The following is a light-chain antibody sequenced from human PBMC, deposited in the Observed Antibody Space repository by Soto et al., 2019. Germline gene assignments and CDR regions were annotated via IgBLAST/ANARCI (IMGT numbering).Light chain of an antibody. V-gene: IGLV2-11*01. CDR3: SSYAGTYISYV. J-gene: IGLJ1*01. Sequence: QSVLTQPRSLSGSPGQSVTISCTGTISDVGTYIFVSWYQQPPGKAPKLLIYDVNKRPSGVPDRFSGSKSGNTASLTISGLQAEDEADYYCSSYAGTYISYVFGTGTKVTVL. CDR1: ISDVGTYIF. CDR2: DVN.